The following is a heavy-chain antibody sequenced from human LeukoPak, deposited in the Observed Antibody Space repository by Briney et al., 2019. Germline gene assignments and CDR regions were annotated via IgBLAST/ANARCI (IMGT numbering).Heavy chain of an antibody. CDR3: ARGDGGLLWFGELFDP. CDR2: INHSGST. CDR1: GASFSGYY. Sequence: RPSETLSLPCAAYGASFSGYYWSWIRQPTGQGLDWIGEINHSGSTNYNPSLKSRVTISVDTSKNQFSLKLSSVTAADTAVYYCARGDGGLLWFGELFDPWGQGTLVTVSS. D-gene: IGHD3-10*01. V-gene: IGHV4-34*01. J-gene: IGHJ5*02.